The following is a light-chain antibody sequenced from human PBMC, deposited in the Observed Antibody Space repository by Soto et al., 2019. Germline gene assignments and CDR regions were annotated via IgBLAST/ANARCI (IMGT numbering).Light chain of an antibody. V-gene: IGKV3-11*01. CDR2: DAS. CDR1: QSVSSY. J-gene: IGKJ2*01. CDR3: QQRFNWPRFT. Sequence: EIVMTQSPATLSLSPGERATLSCRASQSVSSYLAWYQQKPGQAPRLLIYDASNRATGIPARFSGGGSGTDFTPTISSLEPEDFAVYYYQQRFNWPRFTFGQGTKLEIK.